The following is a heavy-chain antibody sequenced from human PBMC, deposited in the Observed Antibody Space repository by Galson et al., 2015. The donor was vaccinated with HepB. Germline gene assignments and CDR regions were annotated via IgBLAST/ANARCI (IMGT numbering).Heavy chain of an antibody. V-gene: IGHV3-74*01. CDR2: IDSDGSST. CDR3: ARDLTYRFHS. D-gene: IGHD3-9*01. J-gene: IGHJ4*02. CDR1: GFTFSSYW. Sequence: SMRLSCAASGFTFSSYWMHWVRQAPGKGLVWVSRIDSDGSSTNYADSVKGRFTVSRDNAKNTLYLQMNNLRAEDTAVDYCARDLTYRFHSSGQGTLVAVSS.